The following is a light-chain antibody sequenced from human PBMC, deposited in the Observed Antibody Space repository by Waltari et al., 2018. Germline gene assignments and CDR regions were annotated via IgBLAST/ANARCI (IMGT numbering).Light chain of an antibody. CDR2: LAS. CDR3: HQYYSIPYT. Sequence: DIVMTQPPDSLAEYQGERATINCKSSPSVLYSANNKNYLAWYKQRAGQPPKLTFYLASTRESGVPDRFSGVGSATAFTLPIGSLQAEDVAVYYCHQYYSIPYTFGPGTTLEIK. J-gene: IGKJ2*01. CDR1: PSVLYSANNKNY. V-gene: IGKV4-1*01.